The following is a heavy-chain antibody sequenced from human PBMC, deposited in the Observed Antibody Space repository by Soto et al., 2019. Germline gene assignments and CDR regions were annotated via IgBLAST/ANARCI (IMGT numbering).Heavy chain of an antibody. CDR2: IYPGDSDT. J-gene: IGHJ4*02. CDR1: GYSFTSYW. V-gene: IGHV5-51*01. D-gene: IGHD6-19*01. CDR3: ARQRRASRYSSGWYGNY. Sequence: GESLKISCKGSGYSFTSYWIGWVRQMPGKGLEWMGIIYPGDSDTRYSPSFQGQVTISADKSISTAYLQWSSLQASDTAMYYCARQRRASRYSSGWYGNYWGQGTLVTVSS.